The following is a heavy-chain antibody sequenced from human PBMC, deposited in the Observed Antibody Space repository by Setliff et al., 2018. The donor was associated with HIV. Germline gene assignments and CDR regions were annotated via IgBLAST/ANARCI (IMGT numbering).Heavy chain of an antibody. V-gene: IGHV4-61*02. J-gene: IGHJ5*02. D-gene: IGHD6-13*01. CDR3: ARIGSGWSVGWFDP. CDR2: IYTSGLT. Sequence: SSETLSLTCTVSGGSINSGGYYWVWIRQPALKGLEWIGRIYTSGLTNYNPSLKSRVTISVDTSKNQVSLKLSSVTASDTAVYYCARIGSGWSVGWFDPWGQGTPVTVSS. CDR1: GGSINSGGYY.